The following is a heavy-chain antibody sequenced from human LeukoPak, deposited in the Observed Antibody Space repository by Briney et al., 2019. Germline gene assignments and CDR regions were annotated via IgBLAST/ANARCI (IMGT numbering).Heavy chain of an antibody. D-gene: IGHD1-7*01. J-gene: IGHJ6*03. CDR1: GYTLTELS. V-gene: IGHV7-4-1*02. Sequence: GASVKVSCKVSGYTLTELSMHWVRQAPGKGLEWMGWINTNTGNPTYAQGFTGRFVFSLDTSVSTAYLQISSLKAEDTAVYYCARVRTSSYYHYMDVWGKGTTVTVSS. CDR3: ARVRTSSYYHYMDV. CDR2: INTNTGNP.